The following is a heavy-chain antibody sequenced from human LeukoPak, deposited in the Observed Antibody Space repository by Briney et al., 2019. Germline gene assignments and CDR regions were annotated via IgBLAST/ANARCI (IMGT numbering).Heavy chain of an antibody. D-gene: IGHD1-1*01. CDR1: GYTFTSYY. V-gene: IGHV1-46*01. CDR3: ARDPDGTGTTHWFDP. CDR2: INPSGGST. Sequence: ASVKVSCKASGYTFTSYYMHWVRQAPGQGLEWMGIINPSGGSTSYAQKFQGRVTMTREMSTSTVYMELSSLRSEDTAVYYCARDPDGTGTTHWFDPWGQGTLVTVSS. J-gene: IGHJ5*02.